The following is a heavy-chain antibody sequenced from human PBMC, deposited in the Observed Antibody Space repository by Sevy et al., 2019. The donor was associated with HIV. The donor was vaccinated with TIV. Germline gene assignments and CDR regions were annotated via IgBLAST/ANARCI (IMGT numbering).Heavy chain of an antibody. CDR1: GFTFNIYG. Sequence: GESLKISCAASGFTFNIYGMHWVRQAPGKGLEWVAVIWKDGHNKFYADSVRGRLTFSRDNSRSTLSLQMDSLRVEDTAVYYYVREKGPFTAFDIWGQGTIVTVSS. D-gene: IGHD3-16*01. J-gene: IGHJ3*02. CDR2: IWKDGHNK. CDR3: VREKGPFTAFDI. V-gene: IGHV3-33*04.